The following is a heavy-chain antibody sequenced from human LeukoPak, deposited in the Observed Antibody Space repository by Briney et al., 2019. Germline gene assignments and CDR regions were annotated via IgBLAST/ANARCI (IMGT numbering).Heavy chain of an antibody. CDR2: IRYDGSNK. V-gene: IGHV3-30*02. J-gene: IGHJ3*02. D-gene: IGHD5-12*01. Sequence: GGSLRLSCAASGFTFSSYGMHWVRQAPGKGLEWVAFIRYDGSNKYYADSVKGRFTISRDNSKDTLYLQMNSLRAEDTAVYYCAKEQRGIYSGYASHAFDMWARGTMVTVSS. CDR1: GFTFSSYG. CDR3: AKEQRGIYSGYASHAFDM.